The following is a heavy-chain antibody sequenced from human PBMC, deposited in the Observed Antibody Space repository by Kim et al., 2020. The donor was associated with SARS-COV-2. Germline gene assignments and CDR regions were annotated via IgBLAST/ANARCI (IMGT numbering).Heavy chain of an antibody. CDR1: GGSISSSSYY. D-gene: IGHD5-18*01. CDR2: IYYSGST. J-gene: IGHJ4*02. Sequence: SETLSLTCTVSGGSISSSSYYWGWIRQPPGKGLEWIGSIYYSGSTYYNPSLKSRVTISVDTSKNQFSLKLSSVTAADTAVYYCASLVLWSEQNDYWGQGTLVTVSS. V-gene: IGHV4-39*01. CDR3: ASLVLWSEQNDY.